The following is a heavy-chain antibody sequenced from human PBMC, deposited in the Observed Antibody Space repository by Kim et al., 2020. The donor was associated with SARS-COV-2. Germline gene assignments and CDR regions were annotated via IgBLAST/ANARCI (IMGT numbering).Heavy chain of an antibody. CDR3: ARDGIAARIGAADY. V-gene: IGHV3-30*07. D-gene: IGHD6-6*01. J-gene: IGHJ4*02. Sequence: DTVKGRFTISRDNSKNTLYLQMNGLRAEDTAVYYCARDGIAARIGAADYWGQGTLVTVSS.